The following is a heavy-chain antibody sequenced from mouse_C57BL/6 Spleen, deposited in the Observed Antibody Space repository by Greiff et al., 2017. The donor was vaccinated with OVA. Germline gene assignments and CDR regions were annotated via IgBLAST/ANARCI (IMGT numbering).Heavy chain of an antibody. D-gene: IGHD4-1*01. CDR1: GFTFSSYG. V-gene: IGHV5-6*01. CDR3: ARQNWDVRYCDY. J-gene: IGHJ2*01. Sequence: EVQGVESGGDLVKPGGSLKLSCAASGFTFSSYGMSWVRQTPDKRLEWVATISSGGSYTYYPDSVKGRFTISRDNAKNTLYLQMSSLKSEDTAMYYCARQNWDVRYCDYWGQGTTLTVSS. CDR2: ISSGGSYT.